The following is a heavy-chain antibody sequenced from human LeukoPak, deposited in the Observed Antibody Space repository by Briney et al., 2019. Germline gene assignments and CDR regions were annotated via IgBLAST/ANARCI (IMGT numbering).Heavy chain of an antibody. CDR1: GYSISSGYY. J-gene: IGHJ2*01. Sequence: SETLSLTCTVSGYSISSGYYWGWIRQPPGKGLEWIGSIYHSGSAYYNPSLESRVTISMDRSNNRFSLRVNSVTVADTAVYYCARAVRVSYWYFDLWGRGTLVTVSS. V-gene: IGHV4-38-2*02. CDR3: ARAVRVSYWYFDL. CDR2: IYHSGSA.